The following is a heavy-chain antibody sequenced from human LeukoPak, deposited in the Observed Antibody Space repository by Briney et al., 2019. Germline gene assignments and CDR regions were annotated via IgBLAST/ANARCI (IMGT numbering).Heavy chain of an antibody. CDR1: GFTLSSYG. Sequence: GGSLRLSCAASGFTLSSYGMHWVRRAPGKGLVGVSRINDDGRSTNYADSVKGRFTISRDNAKNTLYLLINSLRAEDTAVYYCARVRWGGLYYFDYWGQGTLVTVSS. D-gene: IGHD3-16*01. V-gene: IGHV3-74*01. CDR3: ARVRWGGLYYFDY. J-gene: IGHJ4*02. CDR2: INDDGRST.